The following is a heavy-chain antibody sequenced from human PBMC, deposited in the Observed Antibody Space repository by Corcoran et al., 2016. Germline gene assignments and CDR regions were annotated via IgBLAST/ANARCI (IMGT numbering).Heavy chain of an antibody. CDR2: IDWDDEK. CDR1: GFSLSTNGMR. CDR3: ARSFCIAGNCYGRPSYLDH. Sequence: QVTLKESGPALVKSTQTLTLTCTFSGFSLSTNGMRVSWVRQPPGKALEWLARIDWDDEKLYNTSLKPRLTIFKDTSQNLVVLTMFNMDPVVTVMYYCARSFCIAGNCYGRPSYLDHWGQGTLVTVSS. J-gene: IGHJ4*02. V-gene: IGHV2-70*04. D-gene: IGHD2-15*01.